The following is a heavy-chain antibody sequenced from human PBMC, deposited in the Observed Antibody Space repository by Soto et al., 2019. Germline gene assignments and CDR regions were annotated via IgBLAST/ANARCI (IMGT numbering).Heavy chain of an antibody. J-gene: IGHJ3*02. D-gene: IGHD2-2*01. CDR1: GYTFTDYY. CDR3: AREGRCSSTSCYDSGYDQAFDI. V-gene: IGHV1-2*04. Sequence: GASVKVSCKASGYTFTDYYMHWVRQAPGQGLEWMGWINPNSGGTNYAQKFQGWVTMTRDTSISTAYMELSRLRSDDTAVYYCAREGRCSSTSCYDSGYDQAFDIWGQGTMVTVSS. CDR2: INPNSGGT.